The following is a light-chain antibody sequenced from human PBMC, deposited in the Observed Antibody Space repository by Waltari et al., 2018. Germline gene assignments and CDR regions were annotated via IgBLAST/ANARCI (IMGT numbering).Light chain of an antibody. CDR2: KSS. V-gene: IGKV1-5*03. CDR1: QNTNNW. J-gene: IGKJ2*03. Sequence: DIQMTQSPSTLSTFVGDSVTLTCRASQNTNNWLAWYQQKTGKAPRPLIYKSSILQSGVPSRFSGSASGTEFNLTISSLQPDDFATYYCQQYDRHSFSFGQGTRLDLK. CDR3: QQYDRHSFS.